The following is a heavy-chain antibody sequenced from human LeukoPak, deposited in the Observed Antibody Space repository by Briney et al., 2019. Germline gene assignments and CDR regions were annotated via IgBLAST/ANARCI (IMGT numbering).Heavy chain of an antibody. CDR2: ISAYNGNT. D-gene: IGHD1-20*01. CDR1: GYTFTSYG. Sequence: ASVKVSCKASGYTFTSYGISWVRQAPGQGLEWMGWISAYNGNTNYAQKFQGRVTMTRDTSTSTVYMELSSLRSDDTAVYYCARDQKRKGNRNDQTKFDPWGQGTLVTVSS. CDR3: ARDQKRKGNRNDQTKFDP. J-gene: IGHJ5*02. V-gene: IGHV1-18*01.